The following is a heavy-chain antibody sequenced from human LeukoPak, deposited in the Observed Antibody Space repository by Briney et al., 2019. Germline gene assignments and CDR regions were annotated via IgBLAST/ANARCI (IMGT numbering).Heavy chain of an antibody. Sequence: GGSLRLSCAASGFMFSDYHMTWIRQAPGKGLEWISYISTTGNTIFYADSVKGRFTISRDNAKNTLYLQMNSLRAEDTAVYYCARDSYGDYLYDYWGQGTLVTVSS. V-gene: IGHV3-11*04. CDR3: ARDSYGDYLYDY. J-gene: IGHJ4*02. CDR2: ISTTGNTI. D-gene: IGHD4-17*01. CDR1: GFMFSDYH.